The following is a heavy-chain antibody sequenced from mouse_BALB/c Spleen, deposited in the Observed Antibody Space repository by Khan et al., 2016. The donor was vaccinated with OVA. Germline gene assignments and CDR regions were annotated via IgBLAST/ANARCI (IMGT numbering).Heavy chain of an antibody. Sequence: VELVESGAELARPGASVKLSCTASGYTFTDYYINWVKQRTGQGLEWIGEISPGSGDTYYNERFMGKAKLTADKSSSTAYMQLSSLTSEASAVYFCARRNYFGYTFAYWGQGTLVTVSA. V-gene: IGHV1-77*01. J-gene: IGHJ3*01. CDR3: ARRNYFGYTFAY. CDR2: ISPGSGDT. D-gene: IGHD1-2*01. CDR1: GYTFTDYY.